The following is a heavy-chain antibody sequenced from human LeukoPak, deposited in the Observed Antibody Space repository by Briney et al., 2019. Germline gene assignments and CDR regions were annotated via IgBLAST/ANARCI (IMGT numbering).Heavy chain of an antibody. D-gene: IGHD6-19*01. CDR3: ARQGSGWSYGMAV. CDR2: IYYSGST. V-gene: IGHV4-59*08. CDR1: GGSFSGYY. J-gene: IGHJ6*02. Sequence: SETLSLTCAVYGGSFSGYYWSWIRQPPGKGLEWIGYIYYSGSTNYNPSLKSRVTISVDTSKNQFSLKLSSVTAADTAVYYCARQGSGWSYGMAVWGQGTTVTVSS.